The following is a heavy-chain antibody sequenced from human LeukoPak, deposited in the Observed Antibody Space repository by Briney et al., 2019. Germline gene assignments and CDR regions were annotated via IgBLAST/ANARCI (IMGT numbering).Heavy chain of an antibody. D-gene: IGHD2-2*01. CDR1: GFTFSSYA. Sequence: PGGSLRLSCEASGFTFSSYAMSWVRQAPGKGLEWVSAISGSGVTTHYAGSVKGRFSISRDNSKNTLYLQMNSLRAEDTAVYYCASHLGYCSSTSCWDYYYGMDVWGQGTTVTVSS. CDR3: ASHLGYCSSTSCWDYYYGMDV. CDR2: ISGSGVTT. J-gene: IGHJ6*02. V-gene: IGHV3-23*01.